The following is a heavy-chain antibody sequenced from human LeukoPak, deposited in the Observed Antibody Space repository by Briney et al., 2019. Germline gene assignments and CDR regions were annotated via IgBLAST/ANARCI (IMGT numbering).Heavy chain of an antibody. CDR3: ARGAVTRKSGFYYYYMDV. CDR1: GFTFSSYN. CDR2: ITTGNSFL. V-gene: IGHV3-21*01. Sequence: GGSLRLSCAASGFTFSSYNVNWVRQAPGKGLEWVSSITTGNSFLYFADSVKGRFTISRDHANNSLYLQMNSLRADDTAVYYCARGAVTRKSGFYYYYMDVWGKGTTVTVSS. D-gene: IGHD4-23*01. J-gene: IGHJ6*03.